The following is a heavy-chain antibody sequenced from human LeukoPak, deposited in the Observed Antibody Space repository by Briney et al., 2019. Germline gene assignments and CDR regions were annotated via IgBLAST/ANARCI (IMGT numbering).Heavy chain of an antibody. Sequence: GGSLRLXCAASGFTFSSYAMTWVRQAPGKGLEWVSSITGSGFDSYYADSMKGQFTISRDNSKDTLYLQMTSLRVEDTAVYYCARFRSYDFRSGFSDYWGQGTLVTVSS. V-gene: IGHV3-23*01. D-gene: IGHD3-3*01. J-gene: IGHJ4*02. CDR1: GFTFSSYA. CDR3: ARFRSYDFRSGFSDY. CDR2: ITGSGFDS.